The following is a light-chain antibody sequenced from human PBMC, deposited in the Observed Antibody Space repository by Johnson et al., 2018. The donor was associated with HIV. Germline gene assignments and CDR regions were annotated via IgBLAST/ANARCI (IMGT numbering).Light chain of an antibody. CDR1: SSNIGNNY. V-gene: IGLV1-51*02. CDR3: GTWDNSLSTGGV. Sequence: QSVLTQPPSVSAAPGQKVTISCSGSSSNIGNNYVSWYQQLPGTAPKLLIYENNKRPSGIPDPFSGSQSGTSATMGNTGLQTGDEADYYCGTWDNSLSTGGVFGTGTKVTVL. J-gene: IGLJ1*01. CDR2: ENN.